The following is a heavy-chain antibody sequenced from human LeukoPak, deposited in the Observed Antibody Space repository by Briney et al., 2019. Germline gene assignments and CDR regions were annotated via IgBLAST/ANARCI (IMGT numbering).Heavy chain of an antibody. CDR2: IKSKSDGETT. V-gene: IGHV3-15*01. J-gene: IGHJ4*02. CDR1: GFTLSNAW. CDR3: ATHRGRSDISTWRFNY. D-gene: IGHD3-9*01. Sequence: GGSLSLSCAASGFTLSNAWMSWVRQAPGKGLEWVGRIKSKSDGETTDYAAPVKGRFTISRDDSKNTLYLQMNSLKTDDTAVYYCATHRGRSDISTWRFNYWGQGALVTVSS.